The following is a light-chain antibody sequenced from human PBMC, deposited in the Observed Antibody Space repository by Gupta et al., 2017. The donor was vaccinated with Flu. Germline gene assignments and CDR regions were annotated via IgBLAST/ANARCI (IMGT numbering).Light chain of an antibody. Sequence: DIQMTQSPSTLSGFVGDRVTITCRASQSISGWLAWYQQKPGKAPKLLIFKASNLESGIPSRFSGRGSGTXFTLTIXSLQPDDFATYYCHQYDSYPWTFGXGTKVEVK. CDR3: HQYDSYPWT. J-gene: IGKJ1*01. CDR1: QSISGW. V-gene: IGKV1-5*03. CDR2: KAS.